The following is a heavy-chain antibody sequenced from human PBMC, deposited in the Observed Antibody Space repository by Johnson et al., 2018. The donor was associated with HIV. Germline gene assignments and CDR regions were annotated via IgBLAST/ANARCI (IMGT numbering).Heavy chain of an antibody. J-gene: IGHJ3*02. CDR2: IYSGGDT. CDR3: ARAPGFSRAFDI. V-gene: IGHV3-30*19. Sequence: QMQLVESGGGVVQPGRSLRLSCAASGFTFSYYGIHWVRQAPGKGLEWVAVIYSGGDTYYADSVKGRFTISRDDSKNTLYLQMNRLTAEDTAVYYCARAPGFSRAFDIWGQGTMVTVSS. CDR1: GFTFSYYG. D-gene: IGHD3-10*01.